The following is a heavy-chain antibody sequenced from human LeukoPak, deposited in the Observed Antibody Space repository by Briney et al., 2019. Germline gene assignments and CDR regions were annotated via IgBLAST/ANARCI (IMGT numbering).Heavy chain of an antibody. Sequence: ASVKVSCKASGYTFTGYYMHWVRQAPGQGLEWMGWINPNSGSPNYAQKFQSRVTMTRDMSTSTVNMELSSLRSEDTAVYYCARAQGSYYHYYMDVWGKGTTVTVSS. CDR1: GYTFTGYY. CDR2: INPNSGSP. D-gene: IGHD1-26*01. J-gene: IGHJ6*03. V-gene: IGHV1-2*02. CDR3: ARAQGSYYHYYMDV.